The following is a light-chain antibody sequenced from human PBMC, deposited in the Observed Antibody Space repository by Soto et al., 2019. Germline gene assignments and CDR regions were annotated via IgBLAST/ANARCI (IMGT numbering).Light chain of an antibody. CDR3: FSYRV. CDR2: EVS. CDR1: SSDVGSYNL. Sequence: QSALTQPASVSGSPGQSITISCTGTSSDVGSYNLVSWYQQHPGKAPKLMIYEVSKRPSGVSNRFSGSKSGNTASLTISGFQAEDEADYYCFSYRVFGTGTNVTVL. V-gene: IGLV2-23*02. J-gene: IGLJ1*01.